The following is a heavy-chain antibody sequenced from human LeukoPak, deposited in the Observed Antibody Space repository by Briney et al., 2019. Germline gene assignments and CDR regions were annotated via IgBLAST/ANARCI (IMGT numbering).Heavy chain of an antibody. CDR3: ATYRQVLLVFES. Sequence: PGGSLRLSCAASGFTFSTFAMIWVRQPPGKGLEWVSSIFPSGGEIHYADSVRGRFTISRDNSKSTLSLQMNSLRAEDTAIYYCATYRQVLLVFESWGQGTMVSVCS. D-gene: IGHD2-8*02. CDR2: IFPSGGEI. CDR1: GFTFSTFA. V-gene: IGHV3-23*01. J-gene: IGHJ4*02.